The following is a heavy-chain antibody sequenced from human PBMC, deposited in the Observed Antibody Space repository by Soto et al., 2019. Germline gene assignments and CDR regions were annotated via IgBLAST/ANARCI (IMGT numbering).Heavy chain of an antibody. J-gene: IGHJ6*03. Sequence: SETLSLTCAVYGGSFSGYYWSWIRQPPGKGLEWIGEINHSGSTNYNPSLKSRVTISVDTSKNQFSLKLSSVTAADTAVYYCARGGTDFWSGFNYYYYMDVWGKGTTVTVSS. CDR1: GGSFSGYY. CDR3: ARGGTDFWSGFNYYYYMDV. D-gene: IGHD3-3*01. CDR2: INHSGST. V-gene: IGHV4-34*01.